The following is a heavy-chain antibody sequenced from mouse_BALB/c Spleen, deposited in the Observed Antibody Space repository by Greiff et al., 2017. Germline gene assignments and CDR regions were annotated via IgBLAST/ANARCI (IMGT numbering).Heavy chain of an antibody. J-gene: IGHJ4*01. D-gene: IGHD4-1*01. V-gene: IGHV1-4*01. CDR2: INPSSGYT. CDR1: GYTFTSYT. Sequence: QVQLQQSGAELARPGASVKMSCKASGYTFTSYTMHWVKQRPGQGLEWIGYINPSSGYTNYNQKFKDKATLTADKSSSTAYMQLSSLTSEDSAVYYCAREEQNWYYYAMDYWGQGTSVTVSS. CDR3: AREEQNWYYYAMDY.